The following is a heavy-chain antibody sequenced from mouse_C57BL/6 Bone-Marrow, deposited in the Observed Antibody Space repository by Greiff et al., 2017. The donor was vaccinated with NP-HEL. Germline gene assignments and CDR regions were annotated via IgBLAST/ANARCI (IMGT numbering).Heavy chain of an antibody. Sequence: QVQLQQPGAELVRPGTSVKLSCKASGYTFTSYWMHWVKQRPGQGLEWIGVIDPSDSYTNYNQKFKGKATLTVDTSSSTAYMQLSSLTSEDSAVYYCARWDDGYYYYAMDYWGQGTSVTVFS. CDR3: ARWDDGYYYYAMDY. V-gene: IGHV1-59*01. D-gene: IGHD4-1*01. CDR1: GYTFTSYW. CDR2: IDPSDSYT. J-gene: IGHJ4*01.